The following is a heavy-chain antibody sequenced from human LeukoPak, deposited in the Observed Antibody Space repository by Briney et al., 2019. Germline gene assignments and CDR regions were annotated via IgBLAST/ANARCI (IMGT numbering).Heavy chain of an antibody. CDR3: AREWCGITMIVAPGWFDP. D-gene: IGHD3-22*01. CDR2: INHSGST. CDR1: GGSFSGCY. J-gene: IGHJ5*02. V-gene: IGHV4-34*01. Sequence: SETLSLTCAVYGGSFSGCYWSWIRQPPGKGLEWIGEINHSGSTNYNPSLRSRVTISVDTSKNQFSLKLSSVTAADTAVYYCAREWCGITMIVAPGWFDPWGQGTLVTVSS.